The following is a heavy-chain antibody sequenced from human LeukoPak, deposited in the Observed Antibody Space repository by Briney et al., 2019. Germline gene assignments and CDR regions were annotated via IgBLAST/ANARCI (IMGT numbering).Heavy chain of an antibody. J-gene: IGHJ4*02. D-gene: IGHD1-26*01. CDR2: IYSSGGT. Sequence: SETLSLTCTVSGGSISSYDWTWIRQPAGKGLEWIGRIYSSGGTNYNPSLKSRVTMSVDMSKNQFSLKLSSVTAADTAVYYCASYSGSNVYYGYWGPGTLVTVSS. CDR3: ASYSGSNVYYGY. CDR1: GGSISSYD. V-gene: IGHV4-4*07.